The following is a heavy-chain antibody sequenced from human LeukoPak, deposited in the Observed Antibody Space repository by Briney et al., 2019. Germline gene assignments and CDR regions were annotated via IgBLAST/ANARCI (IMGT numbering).Heavy chain of an antibody. Sequence: PSETLSLTCTVSGGSISSYYWSWIRQPPGKGLEWTGSIDHSGSTYYNPSLKSRVTISLDTSKNQFALHLSSVTAADTAVYYCARVIRAARPDWFDPWGQGTLVTVSS. J-gene: IGHJ5*02. D-gene: IGHD6-6*01. CDR3: ARVIRAARPDWFDP. CDR1: GGSISSYY. CDR2: IDHSGST. V-gene: IGHV4-38-2*02.